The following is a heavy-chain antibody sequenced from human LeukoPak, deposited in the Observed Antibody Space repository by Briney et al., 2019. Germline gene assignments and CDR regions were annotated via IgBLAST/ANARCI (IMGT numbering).Heavy chain of an antibody. CDR3: AKDWEYCSSTSCADATPGY. Sequence: GGSLRLSCAASGFPFSSYAMSWVRQAPGKGLEWVSAISGSGGSTYYADSVKGRFTISRDNSKNTLYLQMNSLRAEDTAVYYCAKDWEYCSSTSCADATPGYWGQGTLVTVSS. V-gene: IGHV3-23*01. D-gene: IGHD2-2*01. J-gene: IGHJ4*02. CDR2: ISGSGGST. CDR1: GFPFSSYA.